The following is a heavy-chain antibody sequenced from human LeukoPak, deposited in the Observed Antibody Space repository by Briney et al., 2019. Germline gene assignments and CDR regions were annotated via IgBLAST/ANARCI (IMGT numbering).Heavy chain of an antibody. D-gene: IGHD6-13*01. J-gene: IGHJ4*02. CDR2: VSSSSSTI. CDR1: GFTFSSYS. CDR3: ARDSFGFDSSTQNFDY. V-gene: IGHV3-48*02. Sequence: GGSLRLSCAASGFTFSSYSMNWVRQAPGKGLEWVSYVSSSSSTIYYADSVKGRFTISRDNAKNSLYLQMNSLRDEDTAVYYCARDSFGFDSSTQNFDYWGQGTLVTVFS.